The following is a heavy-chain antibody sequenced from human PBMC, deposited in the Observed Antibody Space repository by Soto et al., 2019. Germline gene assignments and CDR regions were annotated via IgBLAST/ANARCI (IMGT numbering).Heavy chain of an antibody. J-gene: IGHJ4*02. CDR3: ARKAQDYSNNFDY. Sequence: SETLSLTCTVSGGSISNYYWSWIRQPPVKGLEWIGYIYYSGSTNYNPSLKSRVTVSVDTSKNQFSLKLSSVTAADTAVYYCARKAQDYSNNFDYWGQGTLVTVSS. CDR2: IYYSGST. D-gene: IGHD4-4*01. CDR1: GGSISNYY. V-gene: IGHV4-59*01.